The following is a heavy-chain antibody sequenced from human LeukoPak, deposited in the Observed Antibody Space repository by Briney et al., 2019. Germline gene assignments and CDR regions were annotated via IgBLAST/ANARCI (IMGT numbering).Heavy chain of an antibody. D-gene: IGHD2-2*01. V-gene: IGHV4-4*07. Sequence: PSETLSLTCTVSGVSISSYYWSWIRQPAGKGLEWIGRMYISGSTNHNPSLKSRVTMSVDTSKNQFSLKLSSVTAADTAVYYCARDGGVVVPTAPAVFDIWGQGTMVTVSS. CDR1: GVSISSYY. CDR2: MYISGST. J-gene: IGHJ3*02. CDR3: ARDGGVVVPTAPAVFDI.